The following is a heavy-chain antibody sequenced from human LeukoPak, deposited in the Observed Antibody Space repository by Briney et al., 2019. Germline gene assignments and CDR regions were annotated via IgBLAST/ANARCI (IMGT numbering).Heavy chain of an antibody. CDR2: IYYSGST. CDR3: ARSSGNYYDSSGHDY. V-gene: IGHV4-61*05. CDR1: GGSISSSSYY. J-gene: IGHJ4*02. D-gene: IGHD3-22*01. Sequence: SETLSLTCTVSGGSISSSSYYWGWIRQPPGKGLEWIGYIYYSGSTNYNPSLKSRVTISVDTSKNQFSLKLSSVTAADTAVYYCARSSGNYYDSSGHDYWGQGTLVTVSS.